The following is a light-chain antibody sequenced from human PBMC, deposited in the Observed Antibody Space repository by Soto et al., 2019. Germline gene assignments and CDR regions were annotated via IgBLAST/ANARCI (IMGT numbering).Light chain of an antibody. Sequence: DIQVPQPPASRSSSLLGIVTITCRASQGIRNDLGWYQQKPGKAPKRLIYAASSLQSGVPSRFSGSGSGTEFTLTSSILQPEDFATYYCLQHNNYPWTFGQGTKVDIK. V-gene: IGKV1-17*01. CDR1: QGIRND. CDR3: LQHNNYPWT. CDR2: AAS. J-gene: IGKJ1*01.